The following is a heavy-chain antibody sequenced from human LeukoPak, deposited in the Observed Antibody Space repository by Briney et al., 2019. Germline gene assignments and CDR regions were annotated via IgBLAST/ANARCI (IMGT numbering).Heavy chain of an antibody. Sequence: ASVKVSCKASGYTFTGYYLHWVRQAPGQGLEWMGWINPNSGDTKYAQKFQGRVTMTRDTSISTAYMDLSRLTSVDTAVYYCARGRGGYSLDYWGQGTLVTVSS. CDR2: INPNSGDT. D-gene: IGHD6-13*01. CDR3: ARGRGGYSLDY. V-gene: IGHV1-2*02. J-gene: IGHJ4*02. CDR1: GYTFTGYY.